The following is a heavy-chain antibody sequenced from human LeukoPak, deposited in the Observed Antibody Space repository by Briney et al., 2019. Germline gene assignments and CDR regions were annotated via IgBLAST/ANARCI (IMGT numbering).Heavy chain of an antibody. J-gene: IGHJ4*02. Sequence: PPGGSLRLSCAASGFTVSSNYMSWVRQAPGKGLEWVGFIRSKAYGGTTEYAASVKGRFTISRDDSKSIAYLQMNSLKTEDTAVYYCTRAVYYSNYVDHDYWGQGTLVTVSS. V-gene: IGHV3-49*04. CDR2: IRSKAYGGTT. D-gene: IGHD4-11*01. CDR3: TRAVYYSNYVDHDY. CDR1: GFTVSSNY.